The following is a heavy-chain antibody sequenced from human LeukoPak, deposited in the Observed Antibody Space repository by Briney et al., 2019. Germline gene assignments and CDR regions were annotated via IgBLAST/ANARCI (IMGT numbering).Heavy chain of an antibody. CDR2: IWYDGSNK. CDR3: AKPFLGWFLPDY. CDR1: GFTFSSYG. V-gene: IGHV3-33*06. J-gene: IGHJ4*02. D-gene: IGHD3-3*02. Sequence: PGRSLTLSCAASGFTFSSYGMHWVRQAPGKGLEGGAGIWYDGSNKYYADSVKGRFTISRGNSKNTLYLQMTSLRAEDTPVYYCAKPFLGWFLPDYWGQGTLVTVSS.